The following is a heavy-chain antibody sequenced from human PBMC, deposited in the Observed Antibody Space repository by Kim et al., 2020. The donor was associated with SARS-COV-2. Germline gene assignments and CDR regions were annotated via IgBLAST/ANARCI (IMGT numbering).Heavy chain of an antibody. CDR1: GGSISSSSYY. CDR3: ARRGPTNYYYYYGMDV. CDR2: IYYSGST. Sequence: SETLSLTCTVSGGSISSSSYYWGWIRQPPGKGLEWIGSIYYSGSTYYNPSLKSRVTISVDTSKNQFSLKLSSVTAADTAVYYCARRGPTNYYYYYGMDVWGQGTTVTVSS. J-gene: IGHJ6*02. V-gene: IGHV4-39*01.